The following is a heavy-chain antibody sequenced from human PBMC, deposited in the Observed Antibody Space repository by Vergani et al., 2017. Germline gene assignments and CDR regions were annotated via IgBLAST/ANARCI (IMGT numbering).Heavy chain of an antibody. CDR2: IIPIFGTA. D-gene: IGHD6-13*01. CDR3: ARDPAARDGYSSSWSDY. CDR1: GGTFSSYA. V-gene: IGHV1-69*01. Sequence: QVQLVQSGAEVKKPGSSVKVSCKASGGTFSSYAISGVRPAPAQGLEWMGGIIPIFGTANYAQQFQGRVTLTADESTSKAYMELSSLRSEDTAVYYCARDPAARDGYSSSWSDYWGQGTLVTVSS. J-gene: IGHJ4*02.